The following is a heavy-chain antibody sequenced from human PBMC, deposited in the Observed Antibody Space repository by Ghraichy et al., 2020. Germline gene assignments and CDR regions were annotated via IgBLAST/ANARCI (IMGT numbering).Heavy chain of an antibody. V-gene: IGHV2-5*02. CDR2: IYWDGDK. J-gene: IGHJ4*02. Sequence: SGPTLVKPTQTLTLTCTFSGFSLSTSGVSVGWIRQPPGKALEWLALIYWDGDKRYSPSLKSRLTITKDTSKNQVVLTMTNMDPVDTATFYCTHSPSITMIRGVVFDYWGQGTLVTVSS. CDR3: THSPSITMIRGVVFDY. CDR1: GFSLSTSGVS. D-gene: IGHD3-10*01.